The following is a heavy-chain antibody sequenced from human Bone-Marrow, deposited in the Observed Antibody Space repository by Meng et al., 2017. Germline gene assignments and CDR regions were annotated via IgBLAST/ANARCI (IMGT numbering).Heavy chain of an antibody. D-gene: IGHD4-17*01. CDR2: ISYDGSNK. V-gene: IGHV3-30*01. CDR3: ARVAGDYGDYVPYFDS. CDR1: GFTFSSYA. J-gene: IGHJ4*02. Sequence: GESLKISCAASGFTFSSYAMHWVRQAPGKGLEWVAVISYDGSNKYYADSVKGRFTISRDNSKNTLYLQMNSLRAEDTAVYYCARVAGDYGDYVPYFDSWGQGTLVTVSS.